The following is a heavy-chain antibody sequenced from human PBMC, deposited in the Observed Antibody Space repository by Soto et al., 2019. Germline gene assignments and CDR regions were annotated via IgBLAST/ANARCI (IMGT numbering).Heavy chain of an antibody. J-gene: IGHJ4*02. D-gene: IGHD6-19*01. CDR2: IGATGVTT. CDR3: AKASSAWYGSKNYYFDS. CDR1: GSPLSAIA. Sequence: EVHLSESGGGVVQPGGPRRFSCLVPGSPLSAIAMDWFRQAQGKGLEWFSEIGATGVTTNYADSVKGRYTISRDNSNNTLYLQLTNLRAEDTAMFYCAKASSAWYGSKNYYFDSWGQGALVTVSS. V-gene: IGHV3-23*01.